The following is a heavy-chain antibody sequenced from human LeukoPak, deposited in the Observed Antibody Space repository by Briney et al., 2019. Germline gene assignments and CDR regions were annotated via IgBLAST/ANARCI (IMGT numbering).Heavy chain of an antibody. V-gene: IGHV4-39*01. CDR2: IYYNGST. J-gene: IGHJ4*02. CDR3: ARGPPLD. Sequence: KPSETLSLTCTASGGSISSSSYYWGWIRQPPGKGLEWIGSIYYNGSTYYNPSLKSRVTISVDTSKNQFSLKLSSVTAADTAVYYCARGPPLDWGQGTLVTVSS. CDR1: GGSISSSSYY. D-gene: IGHD3-16*01.